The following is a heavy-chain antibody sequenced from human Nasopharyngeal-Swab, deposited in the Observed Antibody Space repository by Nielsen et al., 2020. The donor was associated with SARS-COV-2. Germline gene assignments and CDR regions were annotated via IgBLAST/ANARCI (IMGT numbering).Heavy chain of an antibody. CDR3: ARSRGNFYDYGMDV. CDR2: MYSSGRT. Sequence: VRQAPGKGLESIGHMYSSGRTNYNPSLKSRVTMSLDTSRNQFSLRLNSVTAADTAVYFCARSRGNFYDYGMDVWGQGTTGTVSS. J-gene: IGHJ6*02. D-gene: IGHD3-10*01. V-gene: IGHV4-4*01.